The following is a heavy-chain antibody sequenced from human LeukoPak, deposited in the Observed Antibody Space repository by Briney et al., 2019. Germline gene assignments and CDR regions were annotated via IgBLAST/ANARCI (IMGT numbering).Heavy chain of an antibody. CDR1: GGSISSYY. J-gene: IGHJ4*02. V-gene: IGHV4-59*08. CDR3: ARRVSSGWYFLDY. D-gene: IGHD6-19*01. Sequence: SETLSLTCTVSGGSISSYYWSWIRQPPGKGLEWIGYIYYSGSTNYNPSLKSRVTISVDTSKNQFSLKLSSVTAADTAVYCCARRVSSGWYFLDYWGQGTLVTVSS. CDR2: IYYSGST.